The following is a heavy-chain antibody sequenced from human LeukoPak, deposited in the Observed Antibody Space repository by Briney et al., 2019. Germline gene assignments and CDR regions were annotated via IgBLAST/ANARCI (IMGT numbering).Heavy chain of an antibody. V-gene: IGHV4-39*01. J-gene: IGHJ4*02. CDR2: IYYSGST. CDR1: GGSINSGDYY. CDR3: ARRRDSSGYLY. Sequence: PSQTLSLTCTVSGGSINSGDYYWSWIRQPPGKGLEWTGSIYYSGSTYYNPSLKSRVTISVDTSKNQFSLKLSSVTAADTAVYYCARRRDSSGYLYWGQGTLVTVSS. D-gene: IGHD3-22*01.